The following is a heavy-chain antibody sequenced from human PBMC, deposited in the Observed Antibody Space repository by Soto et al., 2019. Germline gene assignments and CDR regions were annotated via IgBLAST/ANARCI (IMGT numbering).Heavy chain of an antibody. D-gene: IGHD6-13*01. V-gene: IGHV3-33*01. CDR1: GFTFSSYG. Sequence: GGSLRLSCAASGFTFSSYGMHWVRQAPGKGLEWVAVIWYDGSNKYYADSVKGRFTISRDNSKNTLYLQMNSLRAEDTAVYYCAREPSENSSSPNFDYWGQGTLVTVSS. J-gene: IGHJ4*02. CDR2: IWYDGSNK. CDR3: AREPSENSSSPNFDY.